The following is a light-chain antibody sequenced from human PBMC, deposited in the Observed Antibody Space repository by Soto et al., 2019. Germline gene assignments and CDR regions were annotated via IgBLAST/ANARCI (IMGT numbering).Light chain of an antibody. Sequence: EIVMTQSPDTLSVSPGERATLSCRASQSVFSSLAWYQQRPGQAPRLLIYDASHRAAGIPARFSGSGFGTDFTLTISSLEPEDAAVYYCQQRSNWPPITFGQGTRLEIK. V-gene: IGKV3-11*01. J-gene: IGKJ5*01. CDR1: QSVFSS. CDR3: QQRSNWPPIT. CDR2: DAS.